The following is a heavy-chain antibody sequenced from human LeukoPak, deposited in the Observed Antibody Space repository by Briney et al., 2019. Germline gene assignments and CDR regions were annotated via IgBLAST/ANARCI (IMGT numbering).Heavy chain of an antibody. Sequence: GGSLRLSCAASGFSVSGKFMSWVRQAPGKGLEWVSIIHYDGKIRYAGSVGGRFTIYRDDSENTLFLQMNSLRVDDTAVYLCASGDGYLQPYWGQGTLVTLSS. CDR3: ASGDGYLQPY. J-gene: IGHJ4*02. CDR2: IHYDGKI. D-gene: IGHD2-21*01. CDR1: GFSVSGKF. V-gene: IGHV3-53*01.